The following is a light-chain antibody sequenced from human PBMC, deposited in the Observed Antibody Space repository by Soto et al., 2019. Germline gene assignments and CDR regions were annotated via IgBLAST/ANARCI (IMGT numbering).Light chain of an antibody. Sequence: DIQMTQSPSSLYASVGDSVTITCRASQNIKTYLNWYQQKPGKAPNLLIYAAASLHSGVPSRFSGSGAGTDFTLTISSLQPEDFATYYGHQRFSSPPWTFGQGTKVEIK. CDR3: HQRFSSPPWT. CDR1: QNIKTY. CDR2: AAA. V-gene: IGKV1-39*01. J-gene: IGKJ1*01.